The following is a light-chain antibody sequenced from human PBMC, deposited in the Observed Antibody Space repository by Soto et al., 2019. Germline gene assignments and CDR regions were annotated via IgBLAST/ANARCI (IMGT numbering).Light chain of an antibody. CDR1: SGDVGGYNY. V-gene: IGLV2-8*01. Sequence: QSALTQPHSASGSPGQSVTISCTGTSGDVGGYNYVSWYQQHPGKAPKLMIYEVSKRPSGVPARFSGSKSGNTASLTVSWLQSEDEADYYCSSYTGSNTWVFGGGTKVTVL. CDR3: SSYTGSNTWV. CDR2: EVS. J-gene: IGLJ3*02.